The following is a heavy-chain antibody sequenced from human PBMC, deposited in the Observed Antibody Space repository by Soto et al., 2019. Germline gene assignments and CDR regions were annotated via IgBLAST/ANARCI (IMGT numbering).Heavy chain of an antibody. CDR1: GDSVSSNTAA. J-gene: IGHJ4*02. D-gene: IGHD6-19*01. CDR2: TYYRSNWRT. V-gene: IGHV6-1*01. CDR3: ARGVAGSGFDL. Sequence: SQTLSLTRAISGDSVSSNTAAWNWIRSSPSRGLEWLGRTYYRSNWRTDYAVSVKSPITVNPDTSKNHFSLRLNSVTPDDTAVYYCARGVAGSGFDLWGQGTLVTVSS.